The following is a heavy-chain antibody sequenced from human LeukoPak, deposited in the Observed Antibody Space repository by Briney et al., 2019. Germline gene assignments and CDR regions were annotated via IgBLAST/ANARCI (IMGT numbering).Heavy chain of an antibody. CDR3: ARGWNYPYYFDY. CDR1: GYTFTSYG. Sequence: ASVKVSCKASGYTFTSYGISWVRQAPGQGLEWMGWISAYNGNTNYAQKFQGRVTITADESTSTAYMELSSLRSEDTAVYYCARGWNYPYYFDYWGQGTLVTVSS. D-gene: IGHD1-7*01. CDR2: ISAYNGNT. V-gene: IGHV1-18*01. J-gene: IGHJ4*02.